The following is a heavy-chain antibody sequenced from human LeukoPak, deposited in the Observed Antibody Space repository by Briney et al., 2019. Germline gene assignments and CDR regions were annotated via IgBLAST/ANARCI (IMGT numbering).Heavy chain of an antibody. CDR2: INHSGST. D-gene: IGHD3-3*01. Sequence: SETLSLTCAVYGGSFSGYYWSWIRQPPGKGLEWIGEINHSGSTNYNPSLKSRVTISVDTSKNQFSLKLSSVTAADTAVYYCARGIRLDYDFRSGYYNRYYYYYMDVWGKGTTVTVSS. CDR3: ARGIRLDYDFRSGYYNRYYYYYMDV. CDR1: GGSFSGYY. V-gene: IGHV4-34*01. J-gene: IGHJ6*03.